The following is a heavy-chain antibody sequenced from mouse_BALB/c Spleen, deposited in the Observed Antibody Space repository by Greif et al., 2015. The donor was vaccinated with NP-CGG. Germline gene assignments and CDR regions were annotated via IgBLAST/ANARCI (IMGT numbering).Heavy chain of an antibody. V-gene: IGHV5-9*03. CDR3: ARLGSTMITTRNSWFAY. CDR1: GFTFSSYT. CDR2: ISSGGGNT. J-gene: IGHJ3*01. Sequence: EVKLVESGGGLVKPGGSLKLSCAASGFTFSSYTMSWVRQTPEKRLEWVATISSGGGNTYYPDSVKGRFTISRDNAKNNLYLQMSSLRSEDTALYYCARLGSTMITTRNSWFAYWGQGTLVTVSA. D-gene: IGHD2-4*01.